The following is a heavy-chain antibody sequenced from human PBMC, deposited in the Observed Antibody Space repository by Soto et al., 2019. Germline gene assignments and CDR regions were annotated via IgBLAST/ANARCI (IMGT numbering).Heavy chain of an antibody. CDR1: GFTFSSYW. J-gene: IGHJ6*02. CDR3: ARIASAGRGGDV. CDR2: IKQDGSEK. D-gene: IGHD6-13*01. V-gene: IGHV3-7*01. Sequence: EVQLVESGGGLVQPGGSLRLSCAASGFTFSSYWMSWVRQAPVKGLEWVGNIKQDGSEKNYVDFMEGRFTISRDNAENSLYLQMNSLRAEDRAVYYCARIASAGRGGDVGGQGTTVVVSS.